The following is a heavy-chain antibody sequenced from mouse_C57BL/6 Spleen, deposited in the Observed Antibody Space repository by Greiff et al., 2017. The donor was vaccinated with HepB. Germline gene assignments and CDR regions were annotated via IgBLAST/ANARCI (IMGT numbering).Heavy chain of an antibody. D-gene: IGHD1-1*01. Sequence: EVQRVESGGGLVKPGGSLKLSCAASGFTFSSYTMSWVRQTPEKRLEWVATISGGGGNTYYPDSVKGRFTISRDNAKNTLYLQMSSLRSEDTALYYCARRDYGSRYWYFDVWGTGTTVTVSS. CDR3: ARRDYGSRYWYFDV. V-gene: IGHV5-9*01. CDR2: ISGGGGNT. J-gene: IGHJ1*03. CDR1: GFTFSSYT.